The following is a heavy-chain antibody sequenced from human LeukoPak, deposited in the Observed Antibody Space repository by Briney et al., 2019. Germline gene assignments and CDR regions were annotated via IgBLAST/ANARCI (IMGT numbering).Heavy chain of an antibody. V-gene: IGHV1-2*02. CDR1: GYTFTGYY. CDR3: ARFNSGYDGLELDY. J-gene: IGHJ4*02. D-gene: IGHD5-12*01. Sequence: GASVKVSCKASGYTFTGYYMHWVRQAPGQGLEWMGWINPNSGGTNYAQKFQGRVTMTRDTSISTAYMELSRLRSDDTAVNYCARFNSGYDGLELDYWGQGTLVTVSS. CDR2: INPNSGGT.